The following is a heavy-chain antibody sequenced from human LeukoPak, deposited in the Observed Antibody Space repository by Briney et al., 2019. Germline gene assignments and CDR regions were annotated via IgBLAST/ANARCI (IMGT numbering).Heavy chain of an antibody. J-gene: IGHJ4*02. CDR3: ARGGRVAAVFFDY. CDR2: IGTAGDT. D-gene: IGHD2-2*01. V-gene: IGHV3-13*01. CDR1: GFTFSSYN. Sequence: GGSLRLSCAASGFTFSSYNMHWVRQATGKGLERVSAIGTAGDTYYPGSVKGRFTISRENAKNSLYLQMNSLRAGDTAVYYCARGGRVAAVFFDYWGQGTLVTVSS.